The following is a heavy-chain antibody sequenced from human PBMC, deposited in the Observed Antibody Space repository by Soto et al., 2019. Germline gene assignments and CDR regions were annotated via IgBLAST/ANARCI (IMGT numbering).Heavy chain of an antibody. CDR1: GYSLNSYG. CDR2: ISAYNGNT. Sequence: QVQMVQSGAEVKKPGASVKVSCKASGYSLNSYGFSWVRQAPGQGLEWMGWISAYNGNTDYAQKLQGRVTMTTDTSTRTAYMELRSLRSDDTAVYYCARVPGGNAHNSFDYWGQGTLVTVSS. CDR3: ARVPGGNAHNSFDY. D-gene: IGHD2-15*01. V-gene: IGHV1-18*01. J-gene: IGHJ4*02.